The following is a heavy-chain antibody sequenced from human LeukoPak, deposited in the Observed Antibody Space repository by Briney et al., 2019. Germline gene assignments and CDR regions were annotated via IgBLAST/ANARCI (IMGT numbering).Heavy chain of an antibody. CDR3: ARDNAATAFDI. J-gene: IGHJ3*02. V-gene: IGHV1-69*13. CDR2: IIPIFGTA. Sequence: GASVKVSCKASGGTFSSYAISWVRQAPGQGLEWMGGIIPIFGTANYAQKFQGRVTITADESTSTAYMELSSLRSEDSAVYYCARDNAATAFDIWGQGTMVTVSS. D-gene: IGHD6-25*01. CDR1: GGTFSSYA.